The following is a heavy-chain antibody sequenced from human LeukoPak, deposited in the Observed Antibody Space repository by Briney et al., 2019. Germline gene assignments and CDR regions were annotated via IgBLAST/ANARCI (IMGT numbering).Heavy chain of an antibody. V-gene: IGHV1-2*06. Sequence: VASVKVSCKASGYTFTTYALHWVRQAPGQRLEWMGRINPNSGGTNYAQKFQGRVTMTRDTSISTAYMELSRLRSDDTAVYYCARDQNSGSYLFDYWGQGTLVTVSS. CDR3: ARDQNSGSYLFDY. CDR1: GYTFTTYA. D-gene: IGHD1-26*01. J-gene: IGHJ4*02. CDR2: INPNSGGT.